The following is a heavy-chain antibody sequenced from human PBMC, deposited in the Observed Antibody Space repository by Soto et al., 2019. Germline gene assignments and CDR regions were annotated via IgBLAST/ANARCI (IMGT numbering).Heavy chain of an antibody. CDR3: ARVLRKVIKGNLKAFDP. D-gene: IGHD3-16*02. CDR1: GYTFTSYY. V-gene: IGHV1-46*01. J-gene: IGHJ5*02. Sequence: ASVKVSCKASGYTFTSYYMHWVRQAPGQGLEWMGIINPSGGSTSYAQKFQGRVTMTRDTSTSTVYMELSSLRSEDTAVYYCARVLRKVIKGNLKAFDPWGQGTLVTVSS. CDR2: INPSGGST.